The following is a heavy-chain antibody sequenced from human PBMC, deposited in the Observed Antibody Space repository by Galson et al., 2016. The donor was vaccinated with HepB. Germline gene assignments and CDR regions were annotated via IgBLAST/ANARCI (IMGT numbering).Heavy chain of an antibody. Sequence: SLRLSCAASGFTFSSYAMMWVRQTPGKGREWVPSISGRGRITNYADSVRGRFTIPRDNSKSTLYLRMNSLRAEDTAVYYCATDNLAYCGADCYSWGQGTRVTVSS. CDR3: ATDNLAYCGADCYS. V-gene: IGHV3-23*01. D-gene: IGHD2-21*02. J-gene: IGHJ5*02. CDR2: ISGRGRIT. CDR1: GFTFSSYA.